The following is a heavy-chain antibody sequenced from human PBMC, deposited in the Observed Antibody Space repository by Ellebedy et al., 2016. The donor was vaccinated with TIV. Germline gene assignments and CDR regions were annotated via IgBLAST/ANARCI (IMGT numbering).Heavy chain of an antibody. CDR3: ARDSLWSGATPYYCDS. CDR1: GFTFKSYA. J-gene: IGHJ4*02. D-gene: IGHD3/OR15-3a*01. V-gene: IGHV3-30-3*01. Sequence: PGGSLRLSCAASGFTFKSYAMHWVRQAPGKELEWVAVISDDGSNKYYADSVKGQVTISRDDSKNSLYLHMNNLRGEDTAVYYCARDSLWSGATPYYCDSWGLGTQVTVSS. CDR2: ISDDGSNK.